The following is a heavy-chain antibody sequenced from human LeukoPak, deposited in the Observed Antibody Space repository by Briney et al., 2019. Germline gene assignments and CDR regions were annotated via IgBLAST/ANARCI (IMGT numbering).Heavy chain of an antibody. V-gene: IGHV3-23*01. J-gene: IGHJ5*02. D-gene: IGHD2-15*01. CDR1: GFTFSSYA. CDR2: LSGSGGST. Sequence: PGGSLRLSCAASGFTFSSYAMSWVRQAPGKGLEWVSALSGSGGSTYYADSVKGRFTISRDNSKNTLYLQMNTLRAEDTAVYYCARDNVDLCSGGSCYSGWFDPWGQGTLVTVSS. CDR3: ARDNVDLCSGGSCYSGWFDP.